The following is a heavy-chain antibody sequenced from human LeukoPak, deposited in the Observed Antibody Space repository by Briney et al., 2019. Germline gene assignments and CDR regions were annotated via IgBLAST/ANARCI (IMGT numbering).Heavy chain of an antibody. J-gene: IGHJ4*02. CDR1: GGSFSGYY. Sequence: SETLSLTCAVYGGSFSGYYWSWIRQPPGKGLEWIGEINHSGSTNYNPSLESRVTISVDTSKNQFSLKLSSVTAADTAVYYCARVFTGDAVDYWGQGTLVTVSS. CDR2: INHSGST. D-gene: IGHD7-27*01. V-gene: IGHV4-34*01. CDR3: ARVFTGDAVDY.